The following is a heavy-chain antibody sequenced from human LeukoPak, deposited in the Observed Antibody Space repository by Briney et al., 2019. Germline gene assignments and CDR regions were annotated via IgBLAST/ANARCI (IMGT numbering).Heavy chain of an antibody. V-gene: IGHV1-18*01. J-gene: IGHJ5*02. CDR1: VYTYTSYG. CDR2: IRAYNGNT. CDR3: ARGRNYGDYVPLS. Sequence: GASVKLSCNASVYTYTSYGISWVRQAPGQGLEWMGWIRAYNGNTNYAQKPQGRVTMTTDTSTSTAYMELRSLRSDDTAVYYCARGRNYGDYVPLSWGQGTLVTVSS. D-gene: IGHD4-17*01.